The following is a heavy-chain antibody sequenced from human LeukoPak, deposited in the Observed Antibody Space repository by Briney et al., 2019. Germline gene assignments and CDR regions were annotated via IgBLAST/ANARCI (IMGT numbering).Heavy chain of an antibody. J-gene: IGHJ4*02. D-gene: IGHD3-10*01. CDR3: ARGIYGSGSYYLDY. CDR1: GASISSGSYY. Sequence: SETLSLTCTVSGASISSGSYYWGWIRQPPGKGLEWIGEINHSGSTNYNPSLKSRVTISVDTSKNQFSLKLSSVTAADTAVYYCARGIYGSGSYYLDYWGQGTLVTVSS. V-gene: IGHV4-39*07. CDR2: INHSGST.